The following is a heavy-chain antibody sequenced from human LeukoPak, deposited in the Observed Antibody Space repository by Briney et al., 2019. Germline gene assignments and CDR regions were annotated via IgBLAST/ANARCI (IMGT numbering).Heavy chain of an antibody. Sequence: PGGSLRLSCAASGFTFSSYSMNWVRQAPGKGLEWVSSISSSSSYIYYADSVKGRFTISRDNAKNSLYLQMNSLRAEDTAVYYCARYYGSGSNPFDYWGQGTLVTVSS. V-gene: IGHV3-21*01. CDR2: ISSSSSYI. D-gene: IGHD3-10*01. CDR3: ARYYGSGSNPFDY. CDR1: GFTFSSYS. J-gene: IGHJ4*02.